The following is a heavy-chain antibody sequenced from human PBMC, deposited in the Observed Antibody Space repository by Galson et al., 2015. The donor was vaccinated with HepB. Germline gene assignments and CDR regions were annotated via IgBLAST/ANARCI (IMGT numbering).Heavy chain of an antibody. Sequence: LSLTCAVSGDSISNDRWWSWVRQPPGEGLEWIGEAYHSGGTNYRPSLKSRVTISVDKSKNQFSLKLTSVTAADTAVYYCARAKEGRGDFDYWGQGTLVTVSS. J-gene: IGHJ4*02. CDR1: GDSISNDRW. CDR3: ARAKEGRGDFDY. CDR2: AYHSGGT. D-gene: IGHD3-10*01. V-gene: IGHV4-4*02.